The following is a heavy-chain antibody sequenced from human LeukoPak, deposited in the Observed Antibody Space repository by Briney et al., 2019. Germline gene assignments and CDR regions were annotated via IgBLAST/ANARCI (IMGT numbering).Heavy chain of an antibody. CDR2: ISSNGGST. CDR1: GFTFSSYA. V-gene: IGHV3-64*01. D-gene: IGHD6-13*01. J-gene: IGHJ5*02. CDR3: ARASAAAGTYWFDP. Sequence: QPGGSLRLSCAASGFTFSSYAMHWVRQAPGKGLEYVSAISSNGGSTYYANSVKGRFTISRDNSKNTLYLQMGSLRAEDMAVYYCARASAAAGTYWFDPWGQGTLVTVSS.